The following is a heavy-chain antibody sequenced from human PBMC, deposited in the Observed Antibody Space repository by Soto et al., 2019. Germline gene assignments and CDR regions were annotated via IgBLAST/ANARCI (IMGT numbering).Heavy chain of an antibody. CDR1: GFTFSNAW. CDR3: TPDKTTYYYDSSGYYYY. V-gene: IGHV3-15*01. J-gene: IGHJ4*02. Sequence: GGSLRLSCAASGFTFSNAWMSWVRQAPGKGLEWVGRIKSKTDGGTTDYAAPVKGRFTISRDDSENTLYLQMNSLKTEDTAVYYCTPDKTTYYYDSSGYYYYWGQGTLVTVSS. CDR2: IKSKTDGGTT. D-gene: IGHD3-22*01.